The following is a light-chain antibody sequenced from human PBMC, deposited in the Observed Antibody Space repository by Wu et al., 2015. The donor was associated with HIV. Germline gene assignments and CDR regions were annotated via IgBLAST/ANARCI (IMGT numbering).Light chain of an antibody. CDR1: QSVSSN. J-gene: IGKJ5*01. CDR3: QQHANWPLT. V-gene: IGKV3-15*01. CDR2: GAS. Sequence: EIVMTQSPATLSASPGERATLSCRASQSVSSNLAWYQQKPGQAPRLLIYGASARATGIPARFSGSGSGTEFTLTISSLQSEDFAVYYCQQHANWPLTFGQGTRLEI.